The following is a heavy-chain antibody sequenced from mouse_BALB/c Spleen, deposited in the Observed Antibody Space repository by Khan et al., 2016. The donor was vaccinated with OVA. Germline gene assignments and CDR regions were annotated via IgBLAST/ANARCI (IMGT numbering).Heavy chain of an antibody. Sequence: EVVLVESGGDLVKPGGSLKLSCSASGFTFSTYAMSWVRQTPEKRLEWVATISSGGDNIFYPDSVKGRFTISRDSAKNTLYLHMSSLRSEDTAMYYCARHNYGPFAYWGQGTLVTVSA. CDR1: GFTFSTYA. J-gene: IGHJ3*01. V-gene: IGHV5-9-1*01. D-gene: IGHD1-2*01. CDR3: ARHNYGPFAY. CDR2: ISSGGDNI.